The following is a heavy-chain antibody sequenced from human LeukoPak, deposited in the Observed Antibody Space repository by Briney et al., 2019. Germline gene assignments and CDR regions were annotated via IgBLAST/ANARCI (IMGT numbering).Heavy chain of an antibody. V-gene: IGHV4-31*03. CDR1: GVSISSGGYY. D-gene: IGHD3-16*01. Sequence: PSETLSLTCTVSGVSISSGGYYWSWIRQHPGKGLEWIGYIYYSGSTYYNPSLKSRVTISVDTSKNQFSLKLSSVTAADTAVYYCARETPRGVTFGGVIDYWGQGTLVTVSS. CDR2: IYYSGST. J-gene: IGHJ4*02. CDR3: ARETPRGVTFGGVIDY.